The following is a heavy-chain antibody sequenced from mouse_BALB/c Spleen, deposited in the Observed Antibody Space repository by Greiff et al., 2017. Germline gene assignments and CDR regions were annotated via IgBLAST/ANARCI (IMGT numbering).Heavy chain of an antibody. CDR2: ISYSGST. J-gene: IGHJ4*01. CDR1: GYSITSDYA. V-gene: IGHV3-2*02. Sequence: EVQLQESGPGLVKPSQSLSLTCTVTGYSITSDYAWNWIRQFPGNKLEWMGYISYSGSTSYNPSLKSRISITRDTSKNQFFLQLNSVTTEDTATYYCARRGYDGMDYWGQGTSVTVSS. CDR3: ARRGYDGMDY.